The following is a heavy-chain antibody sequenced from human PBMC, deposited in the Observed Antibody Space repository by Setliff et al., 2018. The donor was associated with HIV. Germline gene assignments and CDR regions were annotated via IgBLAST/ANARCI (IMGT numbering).Heavy chain of an antibody. CDR2: LRFDGSNK. CDR1: GFTFNTYT. Sequence: GSLRLSCAASGFTFNTYTMNWVRQAPGKGLEWVAFLRFDGSNKSYGDSVKGRFTISRDNSKNTLYVQMNSLRAEDTAVYYCARHDVVRGAIDNWGQGTLVTVSS. CDR3: ARHDVVRGAIDN. J-gene: IGHJ4*02. V-gene: IGHV3-30*02. D-gene: IGHD3-10*01.